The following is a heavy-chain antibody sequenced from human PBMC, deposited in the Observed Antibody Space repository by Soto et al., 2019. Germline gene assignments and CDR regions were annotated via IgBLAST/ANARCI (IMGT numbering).Heavy chain of an antibody. D-gene: IGHD6-19*01. J-gene: IGHJ4*02. V-gene: IGHV1-3*04. CDR1: GYTFTNYA. Sequence: ASVKVSCKASGYTFTNYAIHWVRQAPGQRLEWMGWINTGNSDTKYSQKFQGRVTISRDTSASTAYMELSSLKSEDTALYYCARTYSGGWYGRDYWGQGTLVTVSS. CDR3: ARTYSGGWYGRDY. CDR2: INTGNSDT.